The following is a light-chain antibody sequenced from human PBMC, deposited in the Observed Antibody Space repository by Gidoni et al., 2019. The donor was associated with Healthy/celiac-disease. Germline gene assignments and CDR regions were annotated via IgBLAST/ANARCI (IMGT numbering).Light chain of an antibody. CDR2: DAS. J-gene: IGKJ5*01. Sequence: IVLTQSPATLSLSPGERATLSCRASQSVSSYLAWYQQKPGQAPRLLIYDASNRATGIPARFSGSGSGTDFTLTISSLEPEGFAVYYCQQRSNWPPGATFGQGTRLEIK. V-gene: IGKV3-11*01. CDR1: QSVSSY. CDR3: QQRSNWPPGAT.